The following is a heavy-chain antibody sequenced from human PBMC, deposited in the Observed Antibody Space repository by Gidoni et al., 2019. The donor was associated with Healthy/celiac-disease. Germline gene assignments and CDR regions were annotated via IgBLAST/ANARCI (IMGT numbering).Heavy chain of an antibody. D-gene: IGHD3-3*01. Sequence: EVQLVESGGGLVQPGRSLRLSCTASGFTFGDYAMSWFRQAPGKGLEWVGFIRSKAYGCTTEYAASVKGRFTISRDDSKSIAYLQMNSLKTEDTAVYYCTRERVITIFGVAYNWFDPWGQGTLVTVSS. CDR1: GFTFGDYA. V-gene: IGHV3-49*03. J-gene: IGHJ5*02. CDR2: IRSKAYGCTT. CDR3: TRERVITIFGVAYNWFDP.